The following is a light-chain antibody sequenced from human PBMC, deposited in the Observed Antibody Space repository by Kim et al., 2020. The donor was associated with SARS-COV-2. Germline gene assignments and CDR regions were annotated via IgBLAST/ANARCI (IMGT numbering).Light chain of an antibody. J-gene: IGKJ1*01. CDR3: KQYNNWPPT. CDR1: QSVSSN. CDR2: GAS. V-gene: IGKV3-15*01. Sequence: EIVMTQSPATLSVSPGARATLSCRASQSVSSNLAWYQQKPGQAPRLLIYGASTRATGIPARFSGSGSGTEFTLTISSLQSEDFAVYYCKQYNNWPPTFGQGTKVDIK.